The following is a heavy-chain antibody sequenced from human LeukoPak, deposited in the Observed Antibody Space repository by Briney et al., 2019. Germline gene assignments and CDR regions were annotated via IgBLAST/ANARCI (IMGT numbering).Heavy chain of an antibody. CDR3: ATDPLSLSAGSDY. D-gene: IGHD6-13*01. Sequence: ASVKVSCKVSGYTLTELSMHWVRQAPGKGLEWMGGFDPEDGETIYAQKFQGRVTVSEDTSTDTAYMELSSLRSEDTAVYYCATDPLSLSAGSDYWGQGTLVTVSS. V-gene: IGHV1-24*01. CDR2: FDPEDGET. J-gene: IGHJ4*02. CDR1: GYTLTELS.